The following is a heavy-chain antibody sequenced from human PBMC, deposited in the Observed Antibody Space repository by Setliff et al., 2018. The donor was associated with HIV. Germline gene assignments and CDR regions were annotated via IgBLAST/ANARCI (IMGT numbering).Heavy chain of an antibody. CDR1: GGSISSGDYY. V-gene: IGHV3-23*01. Sequence: ETLSLTCTVPGGSISSGDYYWSWIRQAPGKGLEWVSAISGSGGSTYYAGSVRGRFTISRDNSKNTLYLQMNSLRAEDTAVYYCAKVGAWGQGTLVTVSS. J-gene: IGHJ4*02. CDR3: AKVGA. CDR2: ISGSGGST.